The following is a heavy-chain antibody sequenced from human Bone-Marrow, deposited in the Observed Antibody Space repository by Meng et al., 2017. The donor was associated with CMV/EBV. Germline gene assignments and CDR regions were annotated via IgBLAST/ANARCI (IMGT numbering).Heavy chain of an antibody. CDR2: ISSSGSTI. Sequence: GESLTLSCAASGLTFSSYEMNWVRHAPRKWLEWVSYISSSGSTIYYADSVNGRFTISRDNAKNSLYLQMNSLRGENTAVYYCARYRDCTSTSCYPYCYYHRMDVWGQGNTVTVSS. CDR1: GLTFSSYE. J-gene: IGHJ6*02. D-gene: IGHD2-2*01. V-gene: IGHV3-48*03. CDR3: ARYRDCTSTSCYPYCYYHRMDV.